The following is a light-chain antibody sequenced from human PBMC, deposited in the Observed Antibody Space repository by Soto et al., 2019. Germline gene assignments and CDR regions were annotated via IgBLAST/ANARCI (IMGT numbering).Light chain of an antibody. V-gene: IGKV4-1*01. CDR1: QSVLSSSNNENY. CDR2: WAS. J-gene: IGKJ4*01. Sequence: DIVMTQSPDSLAVSLGERAAINCKSSQSVLSSSNNENYLAWYQQKPEQPPKLLIYWASTRESGVPDRFSGSGSGTDFTLTISSLQAEDVAVYYCQQYYDTPLTFGGGTKVEIK. CDR3: QQYYDTPLT.